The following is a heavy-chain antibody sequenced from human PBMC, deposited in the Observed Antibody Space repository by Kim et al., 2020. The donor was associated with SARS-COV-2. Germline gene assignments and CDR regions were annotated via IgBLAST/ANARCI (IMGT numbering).Heavy chain of an antibody. CDR2: IYYSGST. CDR1: GGSISSYY. V-gene: IGHV4-59*01. Sequence: SETLSLTCTVSGGSISSYYWSWIRQPPGKGLEWIGYIYYSGSTNYNPSLKSRVTISVDTSKNQFSLKLSSVTAADTAVYYCARDLTGLRYFDWLNPFDIWGQGTMVTVSS. CDR3: ARDLTGLRYFDWLNPFDI. J-gene: IGHJ3*02. D-gene: IGHD3-9*01.